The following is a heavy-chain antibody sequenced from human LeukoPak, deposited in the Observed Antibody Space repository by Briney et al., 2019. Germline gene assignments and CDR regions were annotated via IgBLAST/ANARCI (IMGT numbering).Heavy chain of an antibody. D-gene: IGHD2-2*01. Sequence: GASVKVSCKASGHTFTGYYMHWVRQAPGQGLEWMGWINPNSGGTNYAQKFQGRVTMTRDTSISTAYMELSRLRSDDTAVYYCARDQPYIGYCSSTSCSPMDVWGKGTTVTVSS. J-gene: IGHJ6*03. V-gene: IGHV1-2*02. CDR2: INPNSGGT. CDR3: ARDQPYIGYCSSTSCSPMDV. CDR1: GHTFTGYY.